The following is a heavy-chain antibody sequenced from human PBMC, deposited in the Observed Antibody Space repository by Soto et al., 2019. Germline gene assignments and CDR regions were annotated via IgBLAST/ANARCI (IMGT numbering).Heavy chain of an antibody. V-gene: IGHV3-21*01. J-gene: IGHJ4*02. Sequence: GVSLRLSCAASGFTFSSYSMNWVRQAPGKGLEWVSSISSSSSYIYYADSVKGRFTISRDNAKNSLYLQMNSLRAEDTAVYYCARDPYCSSTSCYKIHFDYWGQGTLVTVSS. CDR3: ARDPYCSSTSCYKIHFDY. CDR1: GFTFSSYS. D-gene: IGHD2-2*02. CDR2: ISSSSSYI.